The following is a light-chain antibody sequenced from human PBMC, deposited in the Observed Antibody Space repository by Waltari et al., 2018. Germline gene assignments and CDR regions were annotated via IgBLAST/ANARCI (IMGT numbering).Light chain of an antibody. CDR2: GGS. CDR1: QSVSSTY. CDR3: QQYGRSPYT. V-gene: IGKV3-20*01. J-gene: IGKJ2*01. Sequence: EIILTQSPGPLSLSLGERATLSCRASQSVSSTYVGWYQQKSGQAPRLVIYGGSSRATGIPDRFSGSASATDFTLTISRLEPEDFAVYYCQQYGRSPYTFGQGTPLEIK.